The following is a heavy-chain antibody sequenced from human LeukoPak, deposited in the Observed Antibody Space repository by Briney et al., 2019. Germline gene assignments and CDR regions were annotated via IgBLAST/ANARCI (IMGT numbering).Heavy chain of an antibody. J-gene: IGHJ4*02. V-gene: IGHV3-23*01. D-gene: IGHD2-15*01. CDR3: ANYCSGGSCYLSRFDY. Sequence: PGGSLRLSCAASGFTFSSYGMHWVRQAPGKGLEWVSAISGSGGSTYYADSVKGRFTISRDNSKNTLHLQMNSLRAEDTAVYYCANYCSGGSCYLSRFDYWGQGTLVTVSS. CDR2: ISGSGGST. CDR1: GFTFSSYG.